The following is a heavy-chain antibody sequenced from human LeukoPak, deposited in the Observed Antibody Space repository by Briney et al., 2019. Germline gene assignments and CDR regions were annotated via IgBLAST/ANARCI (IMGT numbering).Heavy chain of an antibody. V-gene: IGHV4-34*01. Sequence: SETLSLTCAVYGGSFSGCYWSWIRQPPGKGLEWIGEINHSGSTNYNPSLKSRVTISVDTSKNQFSLKLSSVTAADTAVYYCARYSSSWYPVFDYWGQGTLVTVSS. J-gene: IGHJ4*02. CDR3: ARYSSSWYPVFDY. CDR2: INHSGST. D-gene: IGHD6-13*01. CDR1: GGSFSGCY.